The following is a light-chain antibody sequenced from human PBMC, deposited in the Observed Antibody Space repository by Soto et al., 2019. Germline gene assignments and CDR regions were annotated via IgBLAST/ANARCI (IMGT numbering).Light chain of an antibody. V-gene: IGKV1-5*01. Sequence: DIQMTQSPSTLSASVGDRVTITCRASQSIGTWLAWYQQKPGKAPKLLIYDASSLESGVPSRFSGSGSGTEFTLTISSLQPEDFATYYCQQSYSTPSITFGQGTRLEI. CDR2: DAS. J-gene: IGKJ5*01. CDR3: QQSYSTPSIT. CDR1: QSIGTW.